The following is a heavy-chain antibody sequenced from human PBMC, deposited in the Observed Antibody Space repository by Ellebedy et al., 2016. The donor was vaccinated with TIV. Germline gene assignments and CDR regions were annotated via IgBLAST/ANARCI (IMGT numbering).Heavy chain of an antibody. J-gene: IGHJ4*02. CDR1: GFSLSTIGVG. D-gene: IGHD6-6*01. CDR3: ARMWRISSSLTYFDY. V-gene: IGHV2-5*02. Sequence: SGPTLVKPTQTLTLTCTFSGFSLSTIGVGVGWIRQPPGKALEWLALIYWDDDKRYSPSLKTRLTISKDTSKNQVVLTMTDMDPVDTATYYCARMWRISSSLTYFDYWGQGTLVTVSS. CDR2: IYWDDDK.